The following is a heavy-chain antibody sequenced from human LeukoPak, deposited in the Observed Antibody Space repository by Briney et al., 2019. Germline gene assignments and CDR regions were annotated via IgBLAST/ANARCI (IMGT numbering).Heavy chain of an antibody. J-gene: IGHJ3*02. CDR3: AKVAETGTNSFDAFDI. V-gene: IGHV1-2*02. D-gene: IGHD1-7*01. Sequence: GASVKVSCKASGYTFTGYYIHWVRQAPGQGLEWMGWINPNSGGTDYAQKFQGRVTMTRDTSISTAYMELSRLRSDDTAVYYCAKVAETGTNSFDAFDIWGQGTMVTVSS. CDR2: INPNSGGT. CDR1: GYTFTGYY.